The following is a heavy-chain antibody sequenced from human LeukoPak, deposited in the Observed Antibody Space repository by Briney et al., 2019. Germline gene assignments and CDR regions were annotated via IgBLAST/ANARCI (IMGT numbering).Heavy chain of an antibody. CDR1: GYTLTGYY. D-gene: IGHD2-15*01. J-gene: IGHJ4*02. CDR2: INPNSGGT. CDR3: ARARSAVVEFDY. Sequence: ASVKVSCKASGYTLTGYYMHWVRQAPGQGLEWMGWINPNSGGTNYAQKFQGRVTMTRDTSISTAYMELSRLRSDDTAVYYCARARSAVVEFDYWGQGTLVTVSS. V-gene: IGHV1-2*02.